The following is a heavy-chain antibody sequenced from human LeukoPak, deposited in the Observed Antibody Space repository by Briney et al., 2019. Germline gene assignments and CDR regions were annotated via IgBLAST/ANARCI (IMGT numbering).Heavy chain of an antibody. J-gene: IGHJ6*02. D-gene: IGHD3-10*01. Sequence: PGGSLRLSCTASGFTFGDYAMSWFRQAPGKGLEWVGFIRSKAYGGTTEYAASVKGRFTISRDDSKSIAYLQMNSLKTEDTAVYYCTRDQDYYGSGSYLGDYGMDVWGQGTTVTVSS. CDR2: IRSKAYGGTT. CDR3: TRDQDYYGSGSYLGDYGMDV. CDR1: GFTFGDYA. V-gene: IGHV3-49*03.